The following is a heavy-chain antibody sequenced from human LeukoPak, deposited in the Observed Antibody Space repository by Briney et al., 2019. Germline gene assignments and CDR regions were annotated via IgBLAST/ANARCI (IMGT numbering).Heavy chain of an antibody. CDR3: ARSAFHDRSGYYHDY. CDR2: INPDGSTT. V-gene: IGHV3-74*01. J-gene: IGHJ4*01. CDR1: GFTFSRYW. D-gene: IGHD3-22*01. Sequence: GGSLRLSCAASGFTFSRYWIHWVRQAPGKGLVWFSRINPDGSTTTYADSVKGRFTISRDNAKNTLYLQMSSLRAEDTAVYYCARSAFHDRSGYYHDYWGQGTLVTVSS.